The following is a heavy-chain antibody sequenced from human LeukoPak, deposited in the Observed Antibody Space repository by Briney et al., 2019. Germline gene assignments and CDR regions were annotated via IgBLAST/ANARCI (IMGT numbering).Heavy chain of an antibody. CDR2: IYYSGST. J-gene: IGHJ4*02. Sequence: SETLSLTCTVSGGSISSSSYYWGWLRQPPGKGLEWIGSIYYSGSTNYNPSLKSRVTISVDTSKNQFSLKLSSVTAADTAVYYCARDPHFDYWDQGTLVTVSS. V-gene: IGHV4-39*07. CDR3: ARDPHFDY. CDR1: GGSISSSSYY.